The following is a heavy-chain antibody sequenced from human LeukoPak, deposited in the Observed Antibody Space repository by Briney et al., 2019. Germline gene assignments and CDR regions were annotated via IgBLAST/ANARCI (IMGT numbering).Heavy chain of an antibody. CDR1: GFTFSSYA. Sequence: GGSLRLSCAASGFTFSSYAMSWVRQAPGKGLEWVSAISGSGGSTYYADSVKGRFTISRDNSKNTLYLQMNSLRAEDTAVYYCAKGRGYSGYDKTFFDYWGQGTLVTVSS. CDR3: AKGRGYSGYDKTFFDY. CDR2: ISGSGGST. J-gene: IGHJ4*02. D-gene: IGHD5-12*01. V-gene: IGHV3-23*01.